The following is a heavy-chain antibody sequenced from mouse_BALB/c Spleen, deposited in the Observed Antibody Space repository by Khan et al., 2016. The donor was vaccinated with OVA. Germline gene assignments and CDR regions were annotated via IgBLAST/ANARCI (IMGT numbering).Heavy chain of an antibody. Sequence: DLVKPGASVKLSCKASGYTFTSYWINWIKQRPGQGLEWIGRIAPGSSNAYYNDMFKDKATLTVDTSSSTAYIQLSSLSSEDSAVYFYARESYYGRSCYAMDYWGQGTSVTVSS. CDR3: ARESYYGRSCYAMDY. CDR2: IAPGSSNA. V-gene: IGHV1S41*01. D-gene: IGHD1-1*01. J-gene: IGHJ4*01. CDR1: GYTFTSYW.